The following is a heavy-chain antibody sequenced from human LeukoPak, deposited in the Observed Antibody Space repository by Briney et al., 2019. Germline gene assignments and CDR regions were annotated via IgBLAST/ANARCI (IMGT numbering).Heavy chain of an antibody. CDR1: GFRFSDYL. CDR3: ARERVSAYDY. CDR2: IKPDGNEQ. V-gene: IGHV3-7*01. J-gene: IGHJ4*02. Sequence: GGSLRLSCAASGFRFSDYLMGWVRQAPGKGPEWVASIKPDGNEQYYVDSVRGRFTISRDNSKDSLFLQMDSLRDDDTAVYYCARERVSAYDYWGQGTLVTVSS.